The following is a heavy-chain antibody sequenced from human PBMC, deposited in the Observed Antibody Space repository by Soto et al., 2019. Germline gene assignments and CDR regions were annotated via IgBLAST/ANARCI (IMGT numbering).Heavy chain of an antibody. CDR2: INHSGST. D-gene: IGHD6-13*01. V-gene: IGHV4-34*01. CDR3: ARGSSSWYWG. Sequence: SETLSLTCAVYGGSFSGYYWSWIRQPPGKGLEWIGEINHSGSTNYNPSLKSRVTISVDTSKNQFSLKLSSVTAADTAVYYCARGSSSWYWGWGQGTLVTVSS. CDR1: GGSFSGYY. J-gene: IGHJ4*02.